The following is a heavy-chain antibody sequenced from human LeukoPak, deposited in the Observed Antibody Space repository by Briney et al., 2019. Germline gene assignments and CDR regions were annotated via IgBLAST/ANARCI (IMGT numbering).Heavy chain of an antibody. V-gene: IGHV3-23*01. CDR3: AKESYSGSYYQVGY. CDR1: GFTFSSYG. Sequence: GGSLRLSCAASGFTFSSYGMSWVRQAPGKGLEWVSAISGRGGSTYYADSVKGRFIISRDNSKNTLYLQMNSLRAEDTAVYYCAKESYSGSYYQVGYWGQGTLVTVSS. J-gene: IGHJ4*02. CDR2: ISGRGGST. D-gene: IGHD1-26*01.